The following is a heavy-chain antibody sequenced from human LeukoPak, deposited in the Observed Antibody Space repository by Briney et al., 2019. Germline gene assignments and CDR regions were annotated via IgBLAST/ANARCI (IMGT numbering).Heavy chain of an antibody. D-gene: IGHD3-9*01. J-gene: IGHJ3*02. CDR1: GYTFTSYG. Sequence: ASVKVSCKASGYTFTSYGISWVRQAPGQGLEWMGWISAYNGNTDYTQKLQGRVTMTTDTSTSTAYMELRSLRSDDTAVYYCARILTYYDILTGYYSDAFDIWGQGTMVTVSS. CDR2: ISAYNGNT. V-gene: IGHV1-18*01. CDR3: ARILTYYDILTGYYSDAFDI.